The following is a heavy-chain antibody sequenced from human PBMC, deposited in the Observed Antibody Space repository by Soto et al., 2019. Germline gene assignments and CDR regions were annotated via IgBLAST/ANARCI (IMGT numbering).Heavy chain of an antibody. J-gene: IGHJ4*02. Sequence: SETLSLTCTVSGGSISSSSYYWGWIRQPPGKGLEWIGSIYYSGSTYYNPSLKSRVTISVDTSKNQFSLKLSSVTAADTAVYYCARHRGHPYSSGWYFDYWGQGTLVTVSS. D-gene: IGHD6-19*01. CDR1: GGSISSSSYY. CDR2: IYYSGST. CDR3: ARHRGHPYSSGWYFDY. V-gene: IGHV4-39*01.